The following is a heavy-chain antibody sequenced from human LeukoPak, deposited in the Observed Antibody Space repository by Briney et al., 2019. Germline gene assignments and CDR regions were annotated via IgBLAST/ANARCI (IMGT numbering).Heavy chain of an antibody. V-gene: IGHV4-38-2*02. CDR1: GCSISSGYY. D-gene: IGHD3-10*01. CDR3: AANSADYNTLGSSYKV. Sequence: SETLSLTCTVSGCSISSGYYWAWIRQPPGKGLEWIGSIYHSGSTYYNPSLKSRVTISVDTSKNQFSLKLNSVTAADTAVFYCAANSADYNTLGSSYKVWGQGTLVTVSS. CDR2: IYHSGST. J-gene: IGHJ4*02.